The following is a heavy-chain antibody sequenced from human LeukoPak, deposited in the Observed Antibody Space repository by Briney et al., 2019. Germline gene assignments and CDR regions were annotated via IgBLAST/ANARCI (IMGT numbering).Heavy chain of an antibody. Sequence: GASVKVSCKAPGYTFTSYGISWVRQAPGQGLEWMGWINPNSGGTNYAQKFQGRVTMTRDTSISTAYMELSRLRSDDTAVYYCARPAYCSGGSCYHINWFDPWGQGTLVTVSS. D-gene: IGHD2-15*01. J-gene: IGHJ5*02. CDR1: GYTFTSYG. V-gene: IGHV1-2*02. CDR3: ARPAYCSGGSCYHINWFDP. CDR2: INPNSGGT.